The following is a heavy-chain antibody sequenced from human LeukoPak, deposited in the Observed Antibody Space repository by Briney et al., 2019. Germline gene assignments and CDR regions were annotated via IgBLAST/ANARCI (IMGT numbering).Heavy chain of an antibody. CDR3: ARGGWYYYYYYMDV. Sequence: ASVKVSCDASGYTFTSYDLRWVRRAPGQGFVWMGGITSHNGNKNYAQKFEGRVTMTADASPRTAYMELRSLRSDDRAVYYCARGGWYYYYYYMDVWGKGTTVTVSS. V-gene: IGHV1-18*01. CDR2: ITSHNGNK. J-gene: IGHJ6*03. CDR1: GYTFTSYD. D-gene: IGHD6-19*01.